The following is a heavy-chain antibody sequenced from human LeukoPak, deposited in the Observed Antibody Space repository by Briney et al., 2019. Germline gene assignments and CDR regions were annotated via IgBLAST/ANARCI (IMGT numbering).Heavy chain of an antibody. D-gene: IGHD6-13*01. V-gene: IGHV4-30-4*02. Sequence: PSETLSLTCTVSGGSISSGDYYWSWIRQPPGKGLEWIGYIYYSGSTYYNPSLKSRVTISVDTSKNQFSLKLSSVTAADTAVYYCARYRYSSSWYIDYWGQGTLVTVSS. CDR3: ARYRYSSSWYIDY. CDR1: GGSISSGDYY. J-gene: IGHJ4*02. CDR2: IYYSGST.